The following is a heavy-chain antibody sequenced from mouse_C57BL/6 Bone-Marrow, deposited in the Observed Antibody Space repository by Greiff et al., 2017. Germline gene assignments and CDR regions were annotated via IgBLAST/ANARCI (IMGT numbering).Heavy chain of an antibody. CDR3: ARERGGSRPY. CDR1: GYTFTSYG. Sequence: LQESGAELARPGASVKLSCKASGYTFTSYGISWAKQRTGQGLEWIGEIYPRSGNTYYNEKFKGKATLTADKSSSTAYMELRSLTDEAAAVYFCARERGGSRPYWGQGTLVTVSA. V-gene: IGHV1-81*01. J-gene: IGHJ3*01. D-gene: IGHD1-1*01. CDR2: IYPRSGNT.